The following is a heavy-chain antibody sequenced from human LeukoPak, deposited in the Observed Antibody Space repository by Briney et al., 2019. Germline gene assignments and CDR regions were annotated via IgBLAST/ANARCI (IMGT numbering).Heavy chain of an antibody. CDR3: ARGSAREYDY. Sequence: NTSETLSLTCTVSGGSISSYYWSWIRQPPGKGLEWIGYIYYSGSTNYNPSLKSRVTISVDTSKNQFSLKLSSVTAADTAVYYCARGSAREYDYWGQGTLVTVSS. D-gene: IGHD3-10*01. CDR2: IYYSGST. V-gene: IGHV4-59*01. J-gene: IGHJ4*02. CDR1: GGSISSYY.